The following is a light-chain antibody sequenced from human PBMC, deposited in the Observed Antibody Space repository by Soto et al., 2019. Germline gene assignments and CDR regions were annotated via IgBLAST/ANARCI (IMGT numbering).Light chain of an antibody. CDR1: QGVRTC. CDR3: QQYDDLPIT. CDR2: DAS. Sequence: DIQLTQSPSSLSASVGDRVTITCQASQGVRTCLNWYQQTPGRAPKLLIHDASKVSAGVPSRFRGSGSGTDFIFTITSLQPEDFATYYCQQYDDLPITVGQGTRLDMK. J-gene: IGKJ5*01. V-gene: IGKV1-33*01.